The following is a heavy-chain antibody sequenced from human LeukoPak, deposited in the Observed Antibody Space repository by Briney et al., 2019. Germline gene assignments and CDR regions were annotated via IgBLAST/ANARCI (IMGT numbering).Heavy chain of an antibody. CDR3: ATEDAFDI. CDR2: TYYSGST. J-gene: IGHJ3*02. CDR1: GGSISSSSYY. V-gene: IGHV4-39*02. Sequence: SETLSLTCTVSGGSISSSSYYWGWIRQPPGKGLEWIGSTYYSGSTYYNPSLKSRVTISVDTSKNQFSLKLSSVTAADTAVYYCATEDAFDIWGQGTMVTVSS.